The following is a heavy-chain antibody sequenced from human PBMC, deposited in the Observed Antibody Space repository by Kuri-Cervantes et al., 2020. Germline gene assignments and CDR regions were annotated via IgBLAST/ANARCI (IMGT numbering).Heavy chain of an antibody. J-gene: IGHJ4*02. CDR3: AREGAVAGTVNGFDFDY. D-gene: IGHD6-19*01. V-gene: IGHV7-4-1*02. CDR2: MNTNTGNP. CDR1: GYALTSYA. Sequence: ASVKDSCKASGYALTSYALNWVRQAPGQGLEWMGWMNTNTGNPTYAQGFTGRFVFSLDTSVSTAYLQINSLKAEDTAVYYCAREGAVAGTVNGFDFDYWGQGTLVTVSS.